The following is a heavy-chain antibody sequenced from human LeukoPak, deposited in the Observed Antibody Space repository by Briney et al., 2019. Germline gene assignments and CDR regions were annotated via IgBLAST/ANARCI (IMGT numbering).Heavy chain of an antibody. Sequence: KPSQTLSLTCTVSGGSISSGDYYWSWIRQPPGKGLEWIGYIYYSGSTYYNPSLKSRVTISVDTSKNQFSLKLSSVTAADTAVYYCARVHFGVVYDILTGYHYYYYMDVWGKGTTVTVSS. D-gene: IGHD3-9*01. J-gene: IGHJ6*03. CDR2: IYYSGST. CDR3: ARVHFGVVYDILTGYHYYYYMDV. V-gene: IGHV4-30-4*08. CDR1: GGSISSGDYY.